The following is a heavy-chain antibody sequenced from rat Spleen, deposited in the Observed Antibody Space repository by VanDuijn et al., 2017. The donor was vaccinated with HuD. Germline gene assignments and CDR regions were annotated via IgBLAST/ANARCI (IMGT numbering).Heavy chain of an antibody. J-gene: IGHJ2*01. CDR3: ARSSITMMVIIPFEY. Sequence: EVQLQESGPGLVGPSQSLSLTCSVTGYSITNNYWGWIRKFPGNKMEWMGYISYSGTTGYNPSLRSRISITRDTSKNQFFLQLNSVTTEDTATYYCARSSITMMVIIPFEYWGQGVMVTVSS. CDR2: ISYSGTT. CDR1: GYSITNNY. V-gene: IGHV3-1*01. D-gene: IGHD1-12*03.